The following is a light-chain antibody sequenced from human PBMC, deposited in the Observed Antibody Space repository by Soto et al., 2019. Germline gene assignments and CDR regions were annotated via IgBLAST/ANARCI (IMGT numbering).Light chain of an antibody. CDR2: EGS. CDR3: CSYSGSSTSCV. Sequence: QSALTQPASVSGSPGQSITISCTGTSSDVGSYNLVSWYQQHPGKAPKLMIYEGSKRASGVNNRFSGSKAGNTASLTNSGLQASDEAVYSCCSYSGSSTSCVVGTGTQVTLL. J-gene: IGLJ1*01. CDR1: SSDVGSYNL. V-gene: IGLV2-23*01.